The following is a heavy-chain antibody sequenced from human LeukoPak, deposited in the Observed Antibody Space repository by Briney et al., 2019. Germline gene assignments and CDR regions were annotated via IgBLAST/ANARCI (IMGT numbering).Heavy chain of an antibody. J-gene: IGHJ4*02. V-gene: IGHV3-30*18. Sequence: GGSLRLSCAASGFTFSSYAMSWVRQAPGKGLEWVAVISYDGSNKYYADSVKGRFTISRDNSKNTLYLQMNSLRAEDTAVYYCAKDWEVVGATGPFDYWGQGTLVTVSS. CDR3: AKDWEVVGATGPFDY. CDR2: ISYDGSNK. CDR1: GFTFSSYA. D-gene: IGHD1-26*01.